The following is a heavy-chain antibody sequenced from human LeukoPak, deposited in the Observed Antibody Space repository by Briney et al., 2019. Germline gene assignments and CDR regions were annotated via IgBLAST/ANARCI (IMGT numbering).Heavy chain of an antibody. Sequence: GASVKVSCKASGYTFTGYYMHWVRQAPGQGLEWMGWINPNSGGTNYAQKFQGRVTMTRDTSISTAYMELGRLRSDDTAVYYCARVLWFGELYWFDPWGQGTLVTVSS. J-gene: IGHJ5*02. CDR3: ARVLWFGELYWFDP. CDR2: INPNSGGT. D-gene: IGHD3-10*01. CDR1: GYTFTGYY. V-gene: IGHV1-2*02.